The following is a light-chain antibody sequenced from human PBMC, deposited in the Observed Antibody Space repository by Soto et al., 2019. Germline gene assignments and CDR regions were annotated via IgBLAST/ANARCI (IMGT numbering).Light chain of an antibody. CDR2: EGI. J-gene: IGLJ1*01. V-gene: IGLV2-23*01. CDR3: CSYVGATTYV. CDR1: SSTVGGFNV. Sequence: QSVLSQPACVSVSPGQSITISCTGTSSTVGGFNVVSWYQQHPGKAPKVIIYEGIKRPSGISNRFSGSNSGSTAPLTISGLQAEDEADYYCCSYVGATTYVFGTGTKVTVL.